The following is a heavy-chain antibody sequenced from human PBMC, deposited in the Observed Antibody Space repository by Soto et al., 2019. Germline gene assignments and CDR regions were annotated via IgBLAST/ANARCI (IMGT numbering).Heavy chain of an antibody. CDR3: ASGITMVRGVIMTYYYYYGMDV. J-gene: IGHJ6*02. D-gene: IGHD3-10*01. CDR2: INPNSGGT. V-gene: IGHV1-2*02. Sequence: ASVKVSCKASGYTFTGYYMHWVRQAPGQGLEWMGWINPNSGGTNYAQKFQGRVTMTRDTSISTAYMELSRLRSDDTAVYYCASGITMVRGVIMTYYYYYGMDVWGQGTTVTVSS. CDR1: GYTFTGYY.